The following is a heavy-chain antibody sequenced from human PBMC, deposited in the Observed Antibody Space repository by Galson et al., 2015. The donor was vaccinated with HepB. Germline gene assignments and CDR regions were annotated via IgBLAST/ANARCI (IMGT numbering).Heavy chain of an antibody. CDR2: ISSSGSTI. CDR1: GFTFSDYY. CDR3: ARAMRGVTFGGVPLDAFDI. Sequence: SLRLSCAASGFTFSDYYMSWIRQAPGKGLEWVSYISSSGSTIYYADSVKGRFTISRDNAKNSLYLQMNSLRAEDTAVYYCARAMRGVTFGGVPLDAFDIWGQGTMVTVSS. J-gene: IGHJ3*02. V-gene: IGHV3-11*01. D-gene: IGHD3-16*01.